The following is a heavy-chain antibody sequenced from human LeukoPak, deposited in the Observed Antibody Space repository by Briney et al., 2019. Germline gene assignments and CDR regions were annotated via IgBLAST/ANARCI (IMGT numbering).Heavy chain of an antibody. CDR2: ISSNGGST. D-gene: IGHD6-19*01. CDR1: GFTFSSFA. V-gene: IGHV3-64D*06. J-gene: IGHJ3*02. Sequence: GGSLRLSCSASGFTFSSFAIHWVRQAPGKGLEYLSVISSNGGSTFYADSVRGRFTISRDNSKNTIYIQMSSLRPEDTAVYYCVKGGQWLAKAAFDIWGQGTMVTVSS. CDR3: VKGGQWLAKAAFDI.